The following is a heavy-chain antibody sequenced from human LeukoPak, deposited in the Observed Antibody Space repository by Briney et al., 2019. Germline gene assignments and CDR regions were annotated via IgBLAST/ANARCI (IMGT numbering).Heavy chain of an antibody. V-gene: IGHV4-34*01. CDR2: INHSGST. Sequence: SETLSLTCAVYGGSFSGYYWSWIRQTPGKGLEWIGEINHSGSTNYNPSLKSRVTISVDTSKNQFSLKLSSVTAADTAVYYCARKSGDYGDFGFDPWGQGTLVTVSS. D-gene: IGHD4-17*01. J-gene: IGHJ5*02. CDR3: ARKSGDYGDFGFDP. CDR1: GGSFSGYY.